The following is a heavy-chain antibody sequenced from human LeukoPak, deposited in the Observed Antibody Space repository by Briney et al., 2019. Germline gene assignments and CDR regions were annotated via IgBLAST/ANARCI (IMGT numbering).Heavy chain of an antibody. D-gene: IGHD3-16*01. CDR2: ISYDGSNK. CDR3: AKDLEGGPYFDY. Sequence: PGGSLRLSCAASGFTFSSYGMHWVRQAPGKGLEWVAVISYDGSNKYYADSVKGRFTISRDNSKSTLYLQMNSLRAEDTAVYYCAKDLEGGPYFDYWGQGTLVTVSS. V-gene: IGHV3-30*18. CDR1: GFTFSSYG. J-gene: IGHJ4*02.